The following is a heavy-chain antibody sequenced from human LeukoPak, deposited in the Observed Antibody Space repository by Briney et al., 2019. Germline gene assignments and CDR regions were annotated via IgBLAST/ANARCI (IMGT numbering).Heavy chain of an antibody. Sequence: GGSLRLSCAASGFTFSSYAMSWVRQAPGKGLEWVSYISSSGETIFYADSVKGRFTISRDNAKNSVYLQMNSLRAEDTAVYYCAKYGYSIYFDYWGQGTLVTVSS. CDR2: ISSSGETI. CDR3: AKYGYSIYFDY. CDR1: GFTFSSYA. J-gene: IGHJ4*02. V-gene: IGHV3-48*03. D-gene: IGHD5-18*01.